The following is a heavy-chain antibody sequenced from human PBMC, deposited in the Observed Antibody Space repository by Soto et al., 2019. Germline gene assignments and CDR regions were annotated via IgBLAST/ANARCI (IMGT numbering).Heavy chain of an antibody. J-gene: IGHJ4*02. D-gene: IGHD1-1*01. CDR1: GFSFSSYP. Sequence: HPGGSLRLSCVAPGFSFSSYPMTWVRQAPGKGLEWVSVISGSGTNTYYAESVKGRFTISRDSSQNTLYLQMNSLRAEDTAVYYCAKEKPTTTCFDSWGQGTLVTVSS. V-gene: IGHV3-23*01. CDR3: AKEKPTTTCFDS. CDR2: ISGSGTNT.